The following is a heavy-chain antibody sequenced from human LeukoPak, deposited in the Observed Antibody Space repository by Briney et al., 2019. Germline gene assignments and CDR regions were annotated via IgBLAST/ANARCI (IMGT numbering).Heavy chain of an antibody. D-gene: IGHD2-21*01. Sequence: GGSLRLSCAVSGFPVSSYYMTWVRQAPGKGLEWVSIIYSGGLTYYADSVQGRFTISRDESRNSVFLHLNSLRHEDTAVYYCARDARKVGSALDPCGLGTLVTVSS. CDR1: GFPVSSYY. CDR2: IYSGGLT. CDR3: ARDARKVGSALDP. V-gene: IGHV3-53*01. J-gene: IGHJ5*02.